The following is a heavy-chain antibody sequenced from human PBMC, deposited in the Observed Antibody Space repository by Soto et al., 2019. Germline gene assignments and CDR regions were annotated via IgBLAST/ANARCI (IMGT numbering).Heavy chain of an antibody. CDR3: ARSGAPYSNYVSWFDP. Sequence: ASVKVSCKASGYTFTSYGISWVRQAPGQGLEWMGWISAYNGNTNYAQKLQGRVTMTTDTSTSTAYMELRSLRSDDTAAYYCARSGAPYSNYVSWFDPWGQGTLVTVSS. CDR2: ISAYNGNT. CDR1: GYTFTSYG. D-gene: IGHD4-4*01. V-gene: IGHV1-18*01. J-gene: IGHJ5*02.